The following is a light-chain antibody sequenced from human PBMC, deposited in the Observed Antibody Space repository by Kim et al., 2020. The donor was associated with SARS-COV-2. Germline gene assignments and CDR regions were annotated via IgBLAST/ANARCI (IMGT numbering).Light chain of an antibody. CDR3: CTFVGRRTNTLI. J-gene: IGLJ2*01. CDR1: SAEVYDFNY. CDR2: DVT. V-gene: IGLV2-11*01. Sequence: QYALTQPRSVSGYPGQSVTISCTGTSAEVYDFNYVSWYQQRPGKAPKLMIYDVTQRPSGVPDRFSGSKSGDTASLTVSGLQTEDEAEYFCCTFVGRRTNTLIFGGGTQLTVL.